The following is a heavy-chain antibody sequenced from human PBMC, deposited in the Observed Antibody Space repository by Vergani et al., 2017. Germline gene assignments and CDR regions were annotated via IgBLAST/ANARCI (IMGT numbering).Heavy chain of an antibody. D-gene: IGHD6-13*01. Sequence: EVQLLESGGGLVQPGGSLRLSCAASGFTFSSYAMSWVRQAPGKGLEWVSAISGSGGSTYYADSVKGRFTISRDNSKNTLYLQMNSLRAEDTAVYYCARGGQQLVEYYYCMDVWGQGTTVTVSS. CDR1: GFTFSSYA. J-gene: IGHJ6*02. CDR3: ARGGQQLVEYYYCMDV. CDR2: ISGSGGST. V-gene: IGHV3-23*01.